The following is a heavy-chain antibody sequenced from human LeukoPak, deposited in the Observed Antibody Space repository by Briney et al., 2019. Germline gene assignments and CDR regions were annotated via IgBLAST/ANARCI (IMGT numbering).Heavy chain of an antibody. D-gene: IGHD3-22*01. J-gene: IGHJ4*02. CDR3: ARALDSSGYFDY. CDR2: INPNSGGT. CDR1: GYTFTGYY. V-gene: IGHV1-2*02. Sequence: GASVKVSCKASGYTFTGYYMHWVRQAPGQGLEWMGWINPNSGGTNYAQKFQGRVTMTRDTSISTAYMERSRLRSDDTAVYYCARALDSSGYFDYWGQGTLVTVSS.